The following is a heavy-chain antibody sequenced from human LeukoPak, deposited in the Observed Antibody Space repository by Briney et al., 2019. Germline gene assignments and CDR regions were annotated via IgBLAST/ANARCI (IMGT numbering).Heavy chain of an antibody. CDR2: ISTCSSYI. CDR1: GFTFSSYS. V-gene: IGHV3-21*01. Sequence: GGSLRLSCAASGFTFSSYSMNWVRQAPGKGLEWVSSISTCSSYIYYADSVKGRFTISRDNAKNSLYLQMNSLRAEDTAVYYCARDEFSSSPGYFDYWGQGTLVTVSS. D-gene: IGHD6-6*01. J-gene: IGHJ4*02. CDR3: ARDEFSSSPGYFDY.